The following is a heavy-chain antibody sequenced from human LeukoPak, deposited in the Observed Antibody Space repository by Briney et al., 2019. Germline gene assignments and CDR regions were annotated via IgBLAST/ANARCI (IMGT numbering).Heavy chain of an antibody. D-gene: IGHD1-26*01. Sequence: PSETLSLTCTVSGGSINSGGYYWSWIRQHPGQGLEWIGYIYYSGSTYYNPSLQSRVTISADTSKNQFSLKLSSVTAADTAVYYCAREREGGYYFDYWGQGTLVTVSS. CDR3: AREREGGYYFDY. V-gene: IGHV4-31*03. CDR2: IYYSGST. CDR1: GGSINSGGYY. J-gene: IGHJ4*02.